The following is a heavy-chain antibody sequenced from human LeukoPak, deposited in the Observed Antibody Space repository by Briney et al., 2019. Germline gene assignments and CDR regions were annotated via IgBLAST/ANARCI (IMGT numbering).Heavy chain of an antibody. V-gene: IGHV4-59*01. CDR2: IYYSGST. D-gene: IGHD1-1*01. CDR3: ARLAKTGTTNWFDP. Sequence: SETLSLTCTVSGGSISSYYWSWIRQPPGKGLEWIGYIYYSGSTNYNPSLKSRVTISVDTSKNQFFLKLNSVTAADTAVCYCARLAKTGTTNWFDPWGQGTLVTVSS. J-gene: IGHJ5*02. CDR1: GGSISSYY.